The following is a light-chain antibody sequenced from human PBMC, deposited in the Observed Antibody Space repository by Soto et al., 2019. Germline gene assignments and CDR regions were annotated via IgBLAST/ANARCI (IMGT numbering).Light chain of an antibody. V-gene: IGKV3D-15*03. J-gene: IGKJ1*01. Sequence: EVVMTQSPATLSVSPGERATLSCRASESVSSNLAWYQHRPGQAPRLLIYQTSIRAAGIPARFSASGSGTDLTLTISDVQPEDFALYYCHQRQSWPRTFGQGTKVDIK. CDR2: QTS. CDR1: ESVSSN. CDR3: HQRQSWPRT.